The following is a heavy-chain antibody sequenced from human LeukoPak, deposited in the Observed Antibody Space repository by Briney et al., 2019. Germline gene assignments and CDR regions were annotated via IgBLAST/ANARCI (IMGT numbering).Heavy chain of an antibody. D-gene: IGHD4-17*01. CDR3: ARAFTVTLGDAFDI. Sequence: SETLSLTCTVSGGSISCSSYYWGWIRQPPGKGLEWIGSIYYSGSTYYNPSLKSRVTISVDTSKNQFSLKLSSVTAADTAVYYCARAFTVTLGDAFDIWGQGTMVTVSS. J-gene: IGHJ3*02. CDR2: IYYSGST. V-gene: IGHV4-39*07. CDR1: GGSISCSSYY.